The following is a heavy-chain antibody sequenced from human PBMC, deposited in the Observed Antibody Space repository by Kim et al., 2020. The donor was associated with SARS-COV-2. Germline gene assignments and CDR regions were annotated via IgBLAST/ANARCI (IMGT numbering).Heavy chain of an antibody. V-gene: IGHV4-61*02. D-gene: IGHD4-17*01. J-gene: IGHJ5*02. Sequence: NPSLKSRVTISVDTSKNQFSLKLSSVTAADTAVYYCARATVTTPLNWFDPWGQGTLVTVSS. CDR3: ARATVTTPLNWFDP.